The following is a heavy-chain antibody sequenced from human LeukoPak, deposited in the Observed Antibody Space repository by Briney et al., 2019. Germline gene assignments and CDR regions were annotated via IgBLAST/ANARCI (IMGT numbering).Heavy chain of an antibody. CDR3: AREGVYYDILAAYYRPYYFDF. CDR2: INHGGST. J-gene: IGHJ4*02. CDR1: GGSFSGYY. V-gene: IGHV4-34*01. D-gene: IGHD3-9*01. Sequence: PSETLSLTCAVYGGSFSGYYWSGIRQPPGKGLEWIGEINHGGSTNYNPSLKSRLTISVDTSKNQFSLKLSSVTAADTAVYYCAREGVYYDILAAYYRPYYFDFWGQGTLVTV.